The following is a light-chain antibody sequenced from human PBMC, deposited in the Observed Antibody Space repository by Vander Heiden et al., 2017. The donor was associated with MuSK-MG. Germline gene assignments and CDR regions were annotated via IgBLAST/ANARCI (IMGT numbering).Light chain of an antibody. CDR2: DAP. CDR1: RSVDTY. Sequence: EIVLTQSPATLSLSPGERATLSCRASRSVDTYLAWFQQTPGQAPRLLIYDAPTRASGTPARFSGRGSGTDFTLTISSLEPEDFAVFYCQQRAYWPLTFGGGTKVE. V-gene: IGKV3-11*01. J-gene: IGKJ4*01. CDR3: QQRAYWPLT.